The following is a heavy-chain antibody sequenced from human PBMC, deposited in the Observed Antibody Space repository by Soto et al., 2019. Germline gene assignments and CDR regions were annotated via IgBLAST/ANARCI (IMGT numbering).Heavy chain of an antibody. Sequence: GESLKISCKTSGYRFISYWVAWVRQLPGKGLEWMGTFYPGDSTSTYSPSFQGQVTISVDKSISTAYLQLSSLKASDTAMYYCARIIGYCRNNDCSWTFDIWGQGTMVTVSS. CDR1: GYRFISYW. V-gene: IGHV5-51*01. CDR2: FYPGDSTS. CDR3: ARIIGYCRNNDCSWTFDI. J-gene: IGHJ3*02. D-gene: IGHD2-15*01.